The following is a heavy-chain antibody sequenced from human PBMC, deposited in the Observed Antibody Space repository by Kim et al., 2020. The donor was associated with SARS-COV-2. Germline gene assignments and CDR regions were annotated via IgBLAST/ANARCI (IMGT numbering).Heavy chain of an antibody. V-gene: IGHV3-53*04. D-gene: IGHD6-19*01. CDR2: IYSGGST. CDR3: ARVAVAGPTYYYYYYGMDV. Sequence: GGSLRLSCAASGFTVSSNYMSWVRQAPGKGLEWVSVIYSGGSTYYADSVKGRFTISRHNSKNTLYLQMNSLRAEDTAVYYCARVAVAGPTYYYYYYGMDVWGQGTTVTVSS. CDR1: GFTVSSNY. J-gene: IGHJ6*02.